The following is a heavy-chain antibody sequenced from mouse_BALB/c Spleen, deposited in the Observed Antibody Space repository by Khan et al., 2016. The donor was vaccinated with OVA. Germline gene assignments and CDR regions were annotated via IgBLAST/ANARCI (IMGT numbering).Heavy chain of an antibody. CDR1: GYSITSDYA. J-gene: IGHJ4*01. D-gene: IGHD2-3*01. V-gene: IGHV3-2*02. Sequence: DVKLQESGPGLVKPSQSLSLTCTVTGYSITSDYAWNWIRQFPGNKLEWMGYISYSGSTNYNPSLKSRISITRDPSKNQFFLQLNSVTTEDTATYYCARDGSRYNYAMDYWGQGTSVTVSS. CDR2: ISYSGST. CDR3: ARDGSRYNYAMDY.